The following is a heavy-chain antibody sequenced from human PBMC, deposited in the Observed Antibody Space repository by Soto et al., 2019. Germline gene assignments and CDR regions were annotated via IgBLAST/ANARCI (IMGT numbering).Heavy chain of an antibody. J-gene: IGHJ4*02. Sequence: PGGSLRLSCAASGFTFSGYWMNWVRQAPGKGLEWVANINQDGSNKYYVDSVKGRFTISRDNAKNSLSLQMNSLRAEDTAVYYCARGYCSNGVCYRAYWGQGTLVTVSS. CDR1: GFTFSGYW. CDR2: INQDGSNK. D-gene: IGHD2-8*01. CDR3: ARGYCSNGVCYRAY. V-gene: IGHV3-7*05.